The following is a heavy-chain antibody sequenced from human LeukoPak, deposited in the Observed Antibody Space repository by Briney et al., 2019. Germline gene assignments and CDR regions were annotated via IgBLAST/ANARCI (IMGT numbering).Heavy chain of an antibody. CDR3: AKSCSSTSCYHNY. J-gene: IGHJ4*02. CDR1: GFTFSSYW. Sequence: GGSLRLSRAASGFTFSSYWMSWVREARGKGLEWVANIKQEGREKYYVDSVKGRFTISRYNAKNSLYLQMNSLRAEDTAVYYCAKSCSSTSCYHNYWGQGTLVTVSS. D-gene: IGHD2-2*01. CDR2: IKQEGREK. V-gene: IGHV3-7*03.